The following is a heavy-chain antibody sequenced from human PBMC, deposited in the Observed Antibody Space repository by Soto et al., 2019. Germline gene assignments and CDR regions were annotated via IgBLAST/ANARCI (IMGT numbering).Heavy chain of an antibody. CDR1: GSTFTSYS. J-gene: IGHJ6*02. V-gene: IGHV1-3*01. Sequence: GASVKVSCKASGSTFTSYSMHWVLQAPGQRLEWMGWINAGNGNTKYSQKFQGRVTITRDTSASTAYMELRSLRSEDTAVYYCARDVAVAGNRANYNYYGMDVWGQGTTVSVSS. D-gene: IGHD6-19*01. CDR3: ARDVAVAGNRANYNYYGMDV. CDR2: INAGNGNT.